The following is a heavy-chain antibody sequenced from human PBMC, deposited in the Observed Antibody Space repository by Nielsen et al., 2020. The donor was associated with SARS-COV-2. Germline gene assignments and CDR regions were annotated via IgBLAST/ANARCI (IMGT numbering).Heavy chain of an antibody. CDR3: AKEGSYYDFWSGYSNYYGMDV. V-gene: IGHV3-74*01. J-gene: IGHJ6*02. D-gene: IGHD3-3*01. CDR1: GFTFSSYW. CDR2: INSDGSST. Sequence: GGSLRLSCAASGFTFSSYWMHWVRQAPGKGLVWVSRINSDGSSTSYADSVKGRFTISRDNAKNTLYLQMNSLRAEDTAVYYCAKEGSYYDFWSGYSNYYGMDVWGQGTTVTVSS.